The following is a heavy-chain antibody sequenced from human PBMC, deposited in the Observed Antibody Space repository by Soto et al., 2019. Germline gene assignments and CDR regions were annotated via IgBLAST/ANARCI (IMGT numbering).Heavy chain of an antibody. CDR1: GDSVSSNSAA. D-gene: IGHD2-15*01. CDR2: TYYRSKWYN. Sequence: PSQTLSLTCAISGDSVSSNSAAWNWIRQSPSRGLEWLGRTYYRSKWYNDYAVSVKSRITINPDTSKNQFSLQLNSVTPEDTAVYYCAREQLGYCSGGSGYATYYYSYYYMDAWGNATTVTVSS. CDR3: AREQLGYCSGGSGYATYYYSYYYMDA. J-gene: IGHJ6*03. V-gene: IGHV6-1*01.